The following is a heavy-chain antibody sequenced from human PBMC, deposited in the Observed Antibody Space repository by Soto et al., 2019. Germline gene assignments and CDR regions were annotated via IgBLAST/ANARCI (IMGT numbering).Heavy chain of an antibody. CDR3: ARAVAVAADFDY. CDR1: GYTFNSYG. D-gene: IGHD6-19*01. J-gene: IGHJ4*02. V-gene: IGHV1-3*01. Sequence: ASVKVSCKASGYTFNSYGISWVRQAPGQGLEWMGWISAGNGNTKYSQKFQGRVTITRDTSASAAYMELSSLSSEDTAVYYCARAVAVAADFDYWGQGTLVTVSS. CDR2: ISAGNGNT.